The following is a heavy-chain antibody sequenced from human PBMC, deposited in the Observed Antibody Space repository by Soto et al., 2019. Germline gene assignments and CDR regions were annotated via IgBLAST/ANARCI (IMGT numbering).Heavy chain of an antibody. Sequence: WGSLRLSCAASGFAFINAWMILVRQAPGKGLEWVVRIKSKTDGGTTDYAAPVKGRFTISRDDSKNTLYLQMNSLKTEDTAVYYCTTAVDYWGQGTLVTVSS. CDR2: IKSKTDGGTT. CDR3: TTAVDY. CDR1: GFAFINAW. J-gene: IGHJ4*02. V-gene: IGHV3-15*01.